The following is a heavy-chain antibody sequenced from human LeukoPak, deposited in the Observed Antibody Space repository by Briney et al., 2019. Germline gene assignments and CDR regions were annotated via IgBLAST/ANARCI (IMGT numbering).Heavy chain of an antibody. CDR2: INHSGST. Sequence: PSETLSLTCAVYGGSFSGYYWSWIRQPPGKGLEWIGEINHSGSTNYNPSLKSRVTISVDRSKNQFSLKLSSVTAADTAVYYCARVVVVPAAPPHWFDPWGQGTLVTVSS. D-gene: IGHD2-2*01. CDR1: GGSFSGYY. V-gene: IGHV4-34*01. J-gene: IGHJ5*02. CDR3: ARVVVVPAAPPHWFDP.